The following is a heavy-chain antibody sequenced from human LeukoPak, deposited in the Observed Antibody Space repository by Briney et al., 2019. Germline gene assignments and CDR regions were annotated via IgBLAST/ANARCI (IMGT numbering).Heavy chain of an antibody. V-gene: IGHV4-59*01. CDR3: ARGRGAYYYAMDV. CDR1: GGSISSYY. J-gene: IGHJ6*02. D-gene: IGHD3-16*01. CDR2: VYYSGNT. Sequence: SSETLSLTCTVSGGSISSYYWSWIRQPPGKGLEWIGYVYYSGNTNYSPFLKSRVTISVGTSKDQFSLKLTSVTAADTAVYYCARGRGAYYYAMDVWGQGTTVTVSS.